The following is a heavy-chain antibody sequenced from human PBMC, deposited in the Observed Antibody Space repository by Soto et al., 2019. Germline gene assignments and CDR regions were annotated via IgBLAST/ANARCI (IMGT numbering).Heavy chain of an antibody. J-gene: IGHJ4*02. D-gene: IGHD6-13*01. CDR2: ISGSGGST. V-gene: IGHV3-23*01. CDR3: AKDRYSSSWRFMVFDY. Sequence: GGSLRLSCAASGFTFSSYAMSWVRQAPGKGLEWVSAISGSGGSTYYADSVKGRFTISRDNSKNTLYLQMNSLRAEDTAVYYCAKDRYSSSWRFMVFDYWGQGTLVTVSS. CDR1: GFTFSSYA.